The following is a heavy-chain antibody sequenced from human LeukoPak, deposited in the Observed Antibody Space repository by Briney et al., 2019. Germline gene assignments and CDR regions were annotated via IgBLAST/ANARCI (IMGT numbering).Heavy chain of an antibody. CDR1: GFTFDDYA. J-gene: IGHJ5*02. Sequence: GRFLRLSCAASGFTFDDYAMHWVRQAPGKGLEWVSGISWNSGSIGYADSVKGRFTISRDNAKNSLYLQMNSLRAEDTAVYYCAKDMEATVTINWFDPWGQGTLVTVSS. CDR3: AKDMEATVTINWFDP. D-gene: IGHD4-17*01. V-gene: IGHV3-9*01. CDR2: ISWNSGSI.